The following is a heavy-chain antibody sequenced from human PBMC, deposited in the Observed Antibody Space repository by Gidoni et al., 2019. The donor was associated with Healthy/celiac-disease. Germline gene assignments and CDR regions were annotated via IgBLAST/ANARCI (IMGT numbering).Heavy chain of an antibody. CDR1: GFTFSSYA. V-gene: IGHV3-23*01. Sequence: EVQLLESGGGLVQPGGSLRLSCAASGFTFSSYAMSWVRQAPGKGLEWGSAISGSGGSTYYADSVKGRFTISRDNSKNTLYLQMNSLRAEDTAVYYCAKDLGGLAAAGIRKPPTGYWGQGTLVTVSS. CDR3: AKDLGGLAAAGIRKPPTGY. CDR2: ISGSGGST. D-gene: IGHD6-13*01. J-gene: IGHJ4*02.